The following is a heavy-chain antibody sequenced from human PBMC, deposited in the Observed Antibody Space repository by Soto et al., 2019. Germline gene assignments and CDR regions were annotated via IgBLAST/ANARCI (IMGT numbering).Heavy chain of an antibody. D-gene: IGHD5-12*01. J-gene: IGHJ4*02. CDR1: GFSFSIFW. CDR3: TRGGGYSGYDPFDY. Sequence: EEQLVESGGDLVQPGGSLRLSCAASGFSFSIFWMHWVRQAPGKGLVWVSSINGGGSSADYADSVKGRFTFSRDNAKNTVYLQMNSLRAEDTAVYYCTRGGGYSGYDPFDYWGQGTLVTVSS. V-gene: IGHV3-74*01. CDR2: INGGGSSA.